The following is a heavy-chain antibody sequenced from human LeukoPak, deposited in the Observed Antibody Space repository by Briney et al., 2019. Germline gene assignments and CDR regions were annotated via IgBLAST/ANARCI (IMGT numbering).Heavy chain of an antibody. J-gene: IGHJ4*02. CDR2: IYYSGST. Sequence: SETLSLTCTVSGGSISSHYWSWIRQPPGKGLEWIGYIYYSGSTNYNPSLKSRVTISVDTSKNQFSLKLTSVTAADTAIYYCGKTDIYFNPIDYWGPGSLVTVSS. V-gene: IGHV4-59*11. CDR3: GKTDIYFNPIDY. D-gene: IGHD3-9*01. CDR1: GGSISSHY.